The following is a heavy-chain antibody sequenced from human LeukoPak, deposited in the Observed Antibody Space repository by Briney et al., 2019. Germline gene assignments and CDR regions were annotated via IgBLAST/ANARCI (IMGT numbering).Heavy chain of an antibody. V-gene: IGHV1-2*06. Sequence: ASVTVSCKASGYTFTGYYMHWVQQAPGQGLEWMGRINPNSGGTNYAQKFQGRVTMTRDTSISTAYMELSRLRSDDTAVYYCASVGREVRGVIMTHAFDIWGQGTMVTVSS. J-gene: IGHJ3*02. D-gene: IGHD3-10*01. CDR1: GYTFTGYY. CDR2: INPNSGGT. CDR3: ASVGREVRGVIMTHAFDI.